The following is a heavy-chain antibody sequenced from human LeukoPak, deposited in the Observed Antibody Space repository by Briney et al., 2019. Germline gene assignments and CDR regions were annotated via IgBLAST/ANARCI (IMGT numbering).Heavy chain of an antibody. Sequence: GSLRLSCAASGFTFTTAWMSWVRQAPGQGLEWIGEINHRGSTNYNPSLESRVTISVDTSKNHFSLDLTSVTAADTAVYYCASGGWYRGYWGQGTLVTVSS. D-gene: IGHD2-15*01. V-gene: IGHV4-34*01. J-gene: IGHJ4*02. CDR2: INHRGST. CDR1: GFTFTTAW. CDR3: ASGGWYRGY.